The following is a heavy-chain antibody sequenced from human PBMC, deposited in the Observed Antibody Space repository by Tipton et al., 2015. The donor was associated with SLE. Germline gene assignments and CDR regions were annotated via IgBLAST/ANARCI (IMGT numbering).Heavy chain of an antibody. V-gene: IGHV4-59*12. D-gene: IGHD3-16*01. CDR3: ARERLGVGVDY. CDR1: GGSISSYY. CDR2: IYYSGST. J-gene: IGHJ4*02. Sequence: TLSLTCTVSGGSISSYYWSWIRQHPGKGLEWIGYIYYSGSTYYNPSLKSRVTISVDTSKNQFSLKLSSVTAADTAVYYCARERLGVGVDYWGQGTLVTVSS.